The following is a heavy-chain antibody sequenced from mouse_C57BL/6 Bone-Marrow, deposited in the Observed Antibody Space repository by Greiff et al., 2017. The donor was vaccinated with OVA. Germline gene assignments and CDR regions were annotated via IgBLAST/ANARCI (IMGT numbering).Heavy chain of an antibody. Sequence: QVQLKQPGAELVKPGASVKLSCKASGYTFTSYWMHWVKQRPGRGLEWIGRIDPNSGGTKYNEKFKSKATLTVDKPSSTAYMQLSSLTSEDSAVYYCARRGSSYPYYFDYWGQGTTLTVSS. V-gene: IGHV1-72*01. CDR3: ARRGSSYPYYFDY. CDR1: GYTFTSYW. J-gene: IGHJ2*01. CDR2: IDPNSGGT. D-gene: IGHD1-1*01.